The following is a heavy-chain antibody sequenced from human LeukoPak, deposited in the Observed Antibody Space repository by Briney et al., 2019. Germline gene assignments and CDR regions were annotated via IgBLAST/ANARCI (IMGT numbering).Heavy chain of an antibody. J-gene: IGHJ4*02. V-gene: IGHV4-30-2*03. CDR3: ARQGDGYCSSTNCLYTFDY. CDR2: IYHSGST. CDR1: GGSISSGGYY. Sequence: SETLSLTCTVSGGSISSGGYYWSWIRQPPGKGLEWIGYIYHSGSTYYNPSLKSRVTISEDTSKNQFSLNLNSVTAADTAVYYCARQGDGYCSSTNCLYTFDYWGQGILVTVSS. D-gene: IGHD2-2*03.